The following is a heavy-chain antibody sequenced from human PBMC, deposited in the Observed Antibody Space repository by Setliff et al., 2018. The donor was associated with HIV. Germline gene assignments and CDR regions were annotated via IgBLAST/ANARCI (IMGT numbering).Heavy chain of an antibody. V-gene: IGHV3-23*01. D-gene: IGHD3-3*01. J-gene: IGHJ6*03. Sequence: PGGSLRLSCEASGFSFRNYGMHWVRQAPGRGLEWVSGISGSGSRPFYADSVVARFTISRDNSKNTVYLHMNNLRAEDTALYYCARAPSSYDFWSGYYYYYMDVWGKGTTVTVSS. CDR2: ISGSGSRP. CDR3: ARAPSSYDFWSGYYYYYMDV. CDR1: GFSFRNYG.